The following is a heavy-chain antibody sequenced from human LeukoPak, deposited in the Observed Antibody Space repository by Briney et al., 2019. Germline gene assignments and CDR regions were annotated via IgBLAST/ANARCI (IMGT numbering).Heavy chain of an antibody. Sequence: SETLSLTRTVSGGSVSRGSYYGSWIRQPPGKGLEWIGYFYYSGSTNYNPSLKSRVTISVDTSKNQFSLKLSSVTAADTAVYYCARGDYNWNDIRTWGAFDIWGQGTMVTVSS. J-gene: IGHJ3*02. CDR2: FYYSGST. CDR1: GGSVSRGSYY. CDR3: ARGDYNWNDIRTWGAFDI. D-gene: IGHD1-20*01. V-gene: IGHV4-61*01.